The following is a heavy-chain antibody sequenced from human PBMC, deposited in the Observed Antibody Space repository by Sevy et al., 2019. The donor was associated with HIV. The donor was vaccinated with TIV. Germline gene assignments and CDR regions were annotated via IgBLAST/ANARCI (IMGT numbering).Heavy chain of an antibody. D-gene: IGHD3-22*01. V-gene: IGHV3-7*01. CDR2: IKQDGSEK. J-gene: IGHJ3*02. CDR1: GFTFSSYW. CDR3: ARVEYYYDSSGYYHPVAFDI. Sequence: GGSLRLSCAASGFTFSSYWMSWVRQAPGKGLEWVANIKQDGSEKYYVDSVKGRFTISRDNAKNSLYLQMNSLRAEDTAVYYCARVEYYYDSSGYYHPVAFDIWGQGTMVTVSS.